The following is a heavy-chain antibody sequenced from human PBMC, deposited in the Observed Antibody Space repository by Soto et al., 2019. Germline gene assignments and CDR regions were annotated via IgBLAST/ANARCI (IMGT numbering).Heavy chain of an antibody. Sequence: ASVKVSCKASGGTFSSYAISWVRQAPGQGLEWMGGIIPIFGTANYAQKFQGRVTITADESTSTAYMELSSLRSKDTAVYYCARVPRRYCSSTSCFLARFDPWGQGTLVTVSS. CDR3: ARVPRRYCSSTSCFLARFDP. CDR2: IIPIFGTA. J-gene: IGHJ5*02. D-gene: IGHD2-2*01. V-gene: IGHV1-69*13. CDR1: GGTFSSYA.